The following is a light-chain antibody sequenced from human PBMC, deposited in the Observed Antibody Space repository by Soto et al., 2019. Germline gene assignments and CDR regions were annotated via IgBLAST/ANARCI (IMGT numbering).Light chain of an antibody. Sequence: EIVLTQSPGTLSVSPGERATLSCRASQSVSSNLAWYQQKPDQAPRLLIYGASTRATGIPARFSGSGSGTDFTLTISSLQSEDFAVYYCHQYNNWPTFGQGTMVDI. CDR3: HQYNNWPT. J-gene: IGKJ1*01. CDR1: QSVSSN. V-gene: IGKV3-15*01. CDR2: GAS.